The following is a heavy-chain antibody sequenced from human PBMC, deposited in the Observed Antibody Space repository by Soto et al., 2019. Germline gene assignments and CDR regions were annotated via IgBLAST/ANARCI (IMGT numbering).Heavy chain of an antibody. Sequence: ASVKVSCKASGYSFTTYAMHWVRQAPGQRLEWMGWINSGNGNTKYSQRFQGRVTITSDTSASTAHMELSSLRSEDTAVYYCARDMSKANWALYYFYGMDVWGQGTTVTVSS. CDR3: ARDMSKANWALYYFYGMDV. V-gene: IGHV1-3*04. CDR2: INSGNGNT. CDR1: GYSFTTYA. J-gene: IGHJ6*02. D-gene: IGHD7-27*01.